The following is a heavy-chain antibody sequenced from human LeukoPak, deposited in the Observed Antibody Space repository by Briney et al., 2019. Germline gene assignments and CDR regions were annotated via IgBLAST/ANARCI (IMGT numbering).Heavy chain of an antibody. D-gene: IGHD3-16*01. V-gene: IGHV4-31*03. J-gene: IGHJ3*02. CDR1: GGSISSGGYY. CDR2: IYYSGST. Sequence: TLSLTCTVSGGSISSGGYYWSWIRQHPGKGLEWIGYIYYSGSTYYNPSLKSRVTISVDTSKNQFSLKLSSVTAADTAVYYCARGRGSRPIPDAFDIWGQGTMVTVSS. CDR3: ARGRGSRPIPDAFDI.